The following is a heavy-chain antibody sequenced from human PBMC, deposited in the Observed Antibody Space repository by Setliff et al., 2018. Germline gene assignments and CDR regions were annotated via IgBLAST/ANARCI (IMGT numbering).Heavy chain of an antibody. V-gene: IGHV3-66*01. CDR3: ARVKGGSYLGYFDY. CDR1: GFTVSSNY. Sequence: GGSLRLSCAASGFTVSSNYMSWVRQAPGKGLEWVSIIYRGGNTYYADSVKGRFTISRDNSKNTLYLQMNSLRAEDTAVYYCARVKGGSYLGYFDYWGQGTLVTVSS. D-gene: IGHD1-26*01. CDR2: IYRGGNT. J-gene: IGHJ4*02.